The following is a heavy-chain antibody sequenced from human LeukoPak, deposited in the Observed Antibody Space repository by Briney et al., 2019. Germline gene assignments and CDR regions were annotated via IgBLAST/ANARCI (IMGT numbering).Heavy chain of an antibody. Sequence: GASVKVSCKASGGTFSSYAISWVRQAPGQGLEWMGGIIPIFGTANYAQKFQGRVTMTRNTSISTAYMELSSLRSEDTAVYYCARLYSSSWLKYYYYYYMDVWGKGTTVTISS. CDR2: IIPIFGTA. CDR3: ARLYSSSWLKYYYYYYMDV. CDR1: GGTFSSYA. D-gene: IGHD6-13*01. J-gene: IGHJ6*03. V-gene: IGHV1-69*05.